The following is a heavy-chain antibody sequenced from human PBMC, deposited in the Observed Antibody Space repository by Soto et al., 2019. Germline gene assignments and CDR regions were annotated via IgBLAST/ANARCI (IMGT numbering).Heavy chain of an antibody. Sequence: QVQLVQSGAEVKKPGSSVKVSCKASGGTFSSYAISWVRQAPGQGLEWMGGILPIFGTANHAQKLQGRVTMTADESTSTAYMELSSLSSEDTAVYYCARDLGESGSPAGAFDIWGQGTMVTVSS. CDR3: ARDLGESGSPAGAFDI. D-gene: IGHD1-26*01. V-gene: IGHV1-69*01. CDR1: GGTFSSYA. CDR2: ILPIFGTA. J-gene: IGHJ3*02.